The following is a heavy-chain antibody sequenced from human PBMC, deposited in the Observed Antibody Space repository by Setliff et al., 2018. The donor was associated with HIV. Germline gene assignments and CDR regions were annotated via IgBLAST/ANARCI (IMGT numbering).Heavy chain of an antibody. CDR1: GFTFSSYA. CDR2: ISSNGGST. J-gene: IGHJ4*02. CDR3: VKENYYDSSGYPY. V-gene: IGHV3-64D*09. D-gene: IGHD3-22*01. Sequence: PGGSLRLSCSASGFTFSSYAMHWVRQAPGKGLEYVSAISSNGGSTYYADSVKGRFTISRDNSKNTLYLQMSSLRAEDTAVYYCVKENYYDSSGYPYWGQGTLVTVSS.